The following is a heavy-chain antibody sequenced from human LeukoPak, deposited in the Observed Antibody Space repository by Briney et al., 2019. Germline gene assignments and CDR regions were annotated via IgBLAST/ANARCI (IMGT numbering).Heavy chain of an antibody. V-gene: IGHV1-69*04. CDR2: IIPILGIA. CDR1: GGTFSSYA. Sequence: GASVKVSCKASGGTFSSYAISWVRQAPGQGLEWMGRIIPILGIANYAQKFQGRVTITADKSTSTAYVELSSLRSEDTAVYYCASPLYKWELSDWGQGTLVTVSS. J-gene: IGHJ4*02. CDR3: ASPLYKWELSD. D-gene: IGHD1-26*01.